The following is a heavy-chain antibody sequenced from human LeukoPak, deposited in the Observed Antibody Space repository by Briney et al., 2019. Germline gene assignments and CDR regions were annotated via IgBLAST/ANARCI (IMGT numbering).Heavy chain of an antibody. J-gene: IGHJ4*02. CDR1: GFTFSSDV. CDR2: IIGSGGSR. V-gene: IGHV3-23*01. Sequence: GGSLRLSCVASGFTFSSDVMARVRQAPGKGLEWVSSIIGSGGSRYYADSVKGRVTISRDNSKNTLYLQIYSLRAEDTAIYYCAKGSKGTYDYWGQGTLVTVSS. CDR3: AKGSKGTYDY.